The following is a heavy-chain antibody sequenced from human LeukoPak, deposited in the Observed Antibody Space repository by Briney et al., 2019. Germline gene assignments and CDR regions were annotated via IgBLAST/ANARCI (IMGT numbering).Heavy chain of an antibody. CDR3: ARGTVAAAGYYYFDY. V-gene: IGHV3-7*04. Sequence: GGSLRLSCAASGFTFSSYWMSWVRQAPGKGLEWVANIKQDGSEKYYVDSVKGRFTISRDNAKNSLYLQMNSLRAEDTAVYYCARGTVAAAGYYYFDYWGQGTQVTVSS. CDR1: GFTFSSYW. J-gene: IGHJ4*02. CDR2: IKQDGSEK. D-gene: IGHD6-13*01.